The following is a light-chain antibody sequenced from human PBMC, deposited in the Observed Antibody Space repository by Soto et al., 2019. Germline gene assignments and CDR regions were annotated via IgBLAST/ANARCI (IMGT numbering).Light chain of an antibody. J-gene: IGLJ3*02. Sequence: SYELTQPPSVSVAPGETASVTCGGNNIRIKSVHWYQQKPGQAPVLVIYYDRERPSGIPERFSGSNSGNTATLTISRVEAGDEADYFCQVWDTSSDHVVFGGGTKLTVL. V-gene: IGLV3-21*04. CDR2: YDR. CDR1: NIRIKS. CDR3: QVWDTSSDHVV.